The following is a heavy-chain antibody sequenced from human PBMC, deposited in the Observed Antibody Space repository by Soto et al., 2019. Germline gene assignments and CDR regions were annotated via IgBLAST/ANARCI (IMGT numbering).Heavy chain of an antibody. D-gene: IGHD3-3*01. Sequence: SETLSLTFAVYGGSFSYYYGTWIRQSPGKGLEWIGEINHSGITYYNPSLKSRVTISVDTSKNQFSLQLRSVTAADRAIYYCARGRLEWLLLGYGVDVWGQGTTVTVSS. J-gene: IGHJ6*02. CDR2: INHSGIT. CDR3: ARGRLEWLLLGYGVDV. CDR1: GGSFSYYY. V-gene: IGHV4-34*01.